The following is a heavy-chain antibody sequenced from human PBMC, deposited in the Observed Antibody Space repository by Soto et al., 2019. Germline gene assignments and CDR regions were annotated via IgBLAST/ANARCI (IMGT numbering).Heavy chain of an antibody. CDR3: ARVIRGAYYNSPLDT. J-gene: IGHJ5*02. Sequence: ASVKVSCKASGYTFTDYAITWVRQAPGQGLEWMGWISTYNGNTDYAQKFQGRVTLTRDTSTSTASMELSRLRFDDTAVYYCARVIRGAYYNSPLDTWGQGTVVTVSS. D-gene: IGHD3-10*01. CDR2: ISTYNGNT. V-gene: IGHV1-18*04. CDR1: GYTFTDYA.